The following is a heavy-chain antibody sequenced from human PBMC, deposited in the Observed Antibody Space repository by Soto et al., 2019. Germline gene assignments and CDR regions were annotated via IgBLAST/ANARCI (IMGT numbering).Heavy chain of an antibody. Sequence: QVQLQESGPGLVKPSQTLSLTCTVSGGSISSGGYYWSWIRQHPGKGLEWIGYIYYSGRTDYNPSLKSRVTISVDTSKNQFSLKLSSVTAADTAVYYCARLRYDSSGYHFDYWGQGTLVTVSS. CDR2: IYYSGRT. V-gene: IGHV4-31*03. D-gene: IGHD3-22*01. J-gene: IGHJ4*02. CDR1: GGSISSGGYY. CDR3: ARLRYDSSGYHFDY.